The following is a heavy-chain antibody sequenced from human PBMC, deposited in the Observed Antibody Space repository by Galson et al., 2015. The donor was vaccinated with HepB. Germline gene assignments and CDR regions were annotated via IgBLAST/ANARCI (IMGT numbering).Heavy chain of an antibody. J-gene: IGHJ4*02. V-gene: IGHV4-34*01. Sequence: SETLSLTCTVYGGSFSGYYWSWIRQPPGKGLEWIGEINHSGSTNYNPSLKSRVTISVDTSKNQFSLKLSSVTAADTAVYYCARRLEGYYSADYWGQGTLVTVSS. D-gene: IGHD3-22*01. CDR3: ARRLEGYYSADY. CDR1: GGSFSGYY. CDR2: INHSGST.